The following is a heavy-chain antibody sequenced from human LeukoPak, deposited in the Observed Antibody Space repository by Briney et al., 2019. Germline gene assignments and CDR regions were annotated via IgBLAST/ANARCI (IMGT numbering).Heavy chain of an antibody. V-gene: IGHV1-2*02. Sequence: ASVTVSFTASVYTFTDYYMHWVRQAPGQGLEWMGWSNPNSGGTKCAQNFQGRVTMTRDTSMNTAYMELSRLRSDDTAVYYCARALSVYSGYDDAVDIWGQGTMVTVSS. D-gene: IGHD5-12*01. CDR3: ARALSVYSGYDDAVDI. CDR2: SNPNSGGT. CDR1: VYTFTDYY. J-gene: IGHJ3*02.